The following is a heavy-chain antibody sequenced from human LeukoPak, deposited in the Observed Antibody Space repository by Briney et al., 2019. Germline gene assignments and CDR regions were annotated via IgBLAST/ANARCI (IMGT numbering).Heavy chain of an antibody. D-gene: IGHD3-10*01. CDR1: GFTFFTYS. V-gene: IGHV3-21*06. Sequence: GGSLRLSCAASGFTFFTYSMNWVRQAPGKGLEWVSSISGDSRYIYYADSMKGRFTISRDNAKNSVFLQMNSLRVEDTAIYYCARVRSSSVLPYFYFFDNWGQGTLVSVSA. CDR3: ARVRSSSVLPYFYFFDN. CDR2: ISGDSRYI. J-gene: IGHJ4*02.